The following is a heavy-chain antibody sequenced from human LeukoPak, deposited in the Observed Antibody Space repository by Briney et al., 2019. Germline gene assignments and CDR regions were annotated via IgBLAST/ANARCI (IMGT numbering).Heavy chain of an antibody. CDR2: ISSSGSTI. Sequence: LSLTCAVYGGSFSGYYWSWIRQPPGKGLEWVSYISSSGSTIYYADSVKGRFTISRDNAKNSLYLQMNSLRAEDTAVYYCAELGITMIGGVWGKGTTVTISS. CDR1: GGSFSGYY. D-gene: IGHD3-10*02. V-gene: IGHV3-11*04. J-gene: IGHJ6*04. CDR3: AELGITMIGGV.